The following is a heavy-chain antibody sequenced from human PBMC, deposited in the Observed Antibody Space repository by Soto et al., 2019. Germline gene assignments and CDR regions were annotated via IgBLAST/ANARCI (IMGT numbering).Heavy chain of an antibody. V-gene: IGHV3-33*01. Sequence: QVQLVESGGGVVQPGRSLRLSCAASGFTFSSYGMHWVSQAPGKGLEWVAVIWYDGSNKYYADSVKGRFTISRDNSKNTLYLQMNSLSAEDTAVYYCARELGYDSSGLVYWGQGTLVTVSS. D-gene: IGHD3-22*01. CDR2: IWYDGSNK. CDR3: ARELGYDSSGLVY. J-gene: IGHJ4*02. CDR1: GFTFSSYG.